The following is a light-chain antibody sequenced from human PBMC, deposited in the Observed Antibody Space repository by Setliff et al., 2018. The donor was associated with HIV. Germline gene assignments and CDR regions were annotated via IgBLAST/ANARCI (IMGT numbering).Light chain of an antibody. Sequence: QSALTQPRSVSGSRGQSITFSCTGTSSDVGAYDYVSWYQQHPGKAPKLITYGVDKRPSGVPTRFSGFKSGNPASLTIYGLQPEDEADYFCCSYAGSNIFVFGKGTKGTV. CDR2: GVD. V-gene: IGLV2-11*01. J-gene: IGLJ1*01. CDR1: SSDVGAYDY. CDR3: CSYAGSNIFV.